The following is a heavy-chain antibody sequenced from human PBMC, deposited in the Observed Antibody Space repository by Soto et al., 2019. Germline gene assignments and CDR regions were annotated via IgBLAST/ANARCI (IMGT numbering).Heavy chain of an antibody. J-gene: IGHJ5*02. CDR3: ARGGSSWSPVILGNWFDP. D-gene: IGHD6-13*01. CDR1: GGSISSSNW. CDR2: IYHSGST. V-gene: IGHV4-4*02. Sequence: PSETLSLTCAVSGGSISSSNWWSWVRQPPGKGLEWIGEIYHSGSTNYNPSLKSRVTISVDKSKNQFSLKLSSVTAADTAVYYCARGGSSWSPVILGNWFDPWGQGTLVTVSS.